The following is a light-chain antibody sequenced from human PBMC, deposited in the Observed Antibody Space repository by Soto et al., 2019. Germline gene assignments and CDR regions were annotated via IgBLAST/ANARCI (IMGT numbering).Light chain of an antibody. CDR2: GAS. J-gene: IGKJ1*01. CDR3: QQYNNWPPVT. V-gene: IGKV3-15*01. CDR1: QRVSSG. Sequence: PGERATLTCDASQRVSSGYLAWYQQKPGQAPRLLIYGASTRATGIPARFSGSGSGTEFTLTISSLQSEDFAVYYCQQYNNWPPVTFGQGTKVDIK.